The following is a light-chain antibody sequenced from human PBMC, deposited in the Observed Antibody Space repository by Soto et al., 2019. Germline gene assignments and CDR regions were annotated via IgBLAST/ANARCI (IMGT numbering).Light chain of an antibody. CDR3: QQYNNWPLT. Sequence: EIVMTQSPATLSLSPGERATLSCRASQSVRSNLAWYQQKPGQAPRLLIYAASARATGIPARFSGSGSGTEFTLTISSLQSEDFAVYYCQQYNNWPLTFGPGTKVDIK. V-gene: IGKV3-15*01. CDR1: QSVRSN. CDR2: AAS. J-gene: IGKJ3*01.